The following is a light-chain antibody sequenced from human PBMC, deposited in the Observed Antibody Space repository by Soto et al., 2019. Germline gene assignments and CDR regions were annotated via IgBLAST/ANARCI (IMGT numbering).Light chain of an antibody. V-gene: IGKV3-20*01. CDR3: QQYGSSPLT. Sequence: EIVLTQSPGTLSLSPGERATLSCRASQSVSSSYLAWNQQKPGQAPRLLIYGASIRATGIPDRFSGSGSGTDFTLTISRLEPEDFAVYYCQQYGSSPLTFGGGTKVEIK. J-gene: IGKJ4*01. CDR1: QSVSSSY. CDR2: GAS.